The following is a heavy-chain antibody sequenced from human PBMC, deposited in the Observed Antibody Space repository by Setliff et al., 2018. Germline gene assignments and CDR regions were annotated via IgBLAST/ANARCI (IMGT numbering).Heavy chain of an antibody. CDR2: ITGSGTTT. Sequence: GGSLRLSCEASGFTFSSYAMSWVRQAPGKGLEWVSVITGSGTTTYYADSVKGRFTISRDNAENSLSLQMNSLRVEDTAVYYCSRDLQGSGDYVVDYWGQGTLVTVSS. V-gene: IGHV3-23*01. J-gene: IGHJ4*02. D-gene: IGHD4-17*01. CDR3: SRDLQGSGDYVVDY. CDR1: GFTFSSYA.